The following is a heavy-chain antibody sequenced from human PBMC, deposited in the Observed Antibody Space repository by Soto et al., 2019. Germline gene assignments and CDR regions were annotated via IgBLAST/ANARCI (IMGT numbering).Heavy chain of an antibody. D-gene: IGHD1-26*01. V-gene: IGHV1-18*01. J-gene: IGHJ4*02. CDR2: ISAYHGNT. Sequence: QVQLVQSGAEVKKPGASVKVSCKASGYTFTIYGIRWVRQSPGHGLEWMGWISAYHGNTNYSQKLPGRVNMTTDTSTSTAYMELRSLRSDATAVYYGARGMTKWELADYWGQGTLVTVSS. CDR1: GYTFTIYG. CDR3: ARGMTKWELADY.